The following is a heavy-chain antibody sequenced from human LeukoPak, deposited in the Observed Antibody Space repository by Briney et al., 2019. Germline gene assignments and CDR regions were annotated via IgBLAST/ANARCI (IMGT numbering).Heavy chain of an antibody. CDR3: AKDLYGDYGGIDY. J-gene: IGHJ4*02. CDR1: GFTFSTYA. V-gene: IGHV3-23*01. Sequence: GGSLRLSCAASGFTFSTYAMSWVRQAPGKGLEWVSVIRGSGGSTYHADSVKGRFTISRDNSKNTLYLQMNSLRAEDTAIYYCAKDLYGDYGGIDYWGQGTLVTISS. D-gene: IGHD4-17*01. CDR2: IRGSGGST.